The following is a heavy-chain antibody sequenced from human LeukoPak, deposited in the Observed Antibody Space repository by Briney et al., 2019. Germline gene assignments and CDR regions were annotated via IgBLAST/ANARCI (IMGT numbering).Heavy chain of an antibody. J-gene: IGHJ3*02. CDR1: GFTLSSYA. D-gene: IGHD6-19*01. CDR3: AGLSRGLYSSGWSAAFDI. CDR2: ISGSGGST. Sequence: GGSLRLSCAASGFTLSSYAMSWVRQAPGKGPEWVSAISGSGGSTYYADSVKGRFTISRDNSKNTLYLQMNSLRAEDTAVYYCAGLSRGLYSSGWSAAFDIWGQGTMVTVSS. V-gene: IGHV3-23*01.